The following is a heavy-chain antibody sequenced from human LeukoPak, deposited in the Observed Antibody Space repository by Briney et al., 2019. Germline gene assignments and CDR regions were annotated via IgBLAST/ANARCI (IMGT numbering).Heavy chain of an antibody. V-gene: IGHV4-34*01. Sequence: PSETLSLTCAVYGGSFSGYYWSWIRQPPGKGLEWIGEINHSGSTNYNPSLKSRVTISVDTSKNQFSLKLSSVTAADTAVYYCARNNMQFTPHADYYYYYYGMDVWGQGTTVTVSS. D-gene: IGHD3-16*01. CDR3: ARNNMQFTPHADYYYYYYGMDV. CDR2: INHSGST. J-gene: IGHJ6*02. CDR1: GGSFSGYY.